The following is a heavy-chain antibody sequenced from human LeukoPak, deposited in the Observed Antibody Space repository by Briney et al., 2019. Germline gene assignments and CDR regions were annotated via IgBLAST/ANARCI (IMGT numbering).Heavy chain of an antibody. CDR1: GYTFTGYY. D-gene: IGHD3-3*01. CDR2: INPNSGGT. CDR3: ARTITIFGVVIRRDNWFDP. Sequence: ASVKISCKASGYTFTGYYMHWVRQAPGQGLEWMGWINPNSGGTNYAQKFQGRVTITRDTYISTAYMELSRLRSDDTAVYYCARTITIFGVVIRRDNWFDPWGQGTLVTVSS. J-gene: IGHJ5*02. V-gene: IGHV1-2*02.